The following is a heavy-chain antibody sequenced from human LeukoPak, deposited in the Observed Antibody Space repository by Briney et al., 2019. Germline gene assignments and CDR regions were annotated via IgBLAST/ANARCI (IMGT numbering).Heavy chain of an antibody. CDR1: GGTSSSYA. V-gene: IGHV1-69*04. CDR3: ARDRRYCSGGSCYSFGMDV. J-gene: IGHJ6*02. D-gene: IGHD2-15*01. Sequence: SVKVSCKASGGTSSSYAISWVRQAPGQGLEWMGRIIPILGIANYAQKFQGRVTITADKSTSTAYMELSSLRSEDTAVYYCARDRRYCSGGSCYSFGMDVWGQGTTVTVSS. CDR2: IIPILGIA.